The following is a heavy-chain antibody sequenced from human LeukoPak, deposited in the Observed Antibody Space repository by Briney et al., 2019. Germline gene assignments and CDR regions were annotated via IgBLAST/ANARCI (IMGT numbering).Heavy chain of an antibody. CDR2: IAYDGSYE. V-gene: IGHV3-30*18. CDR3: AKDSILDH. CDR1: GFTFSTYG. J-gene: IGHJ4*02. Sequence: GGSLRLSCATSGFTFSTYGMHWVRQAPGKGLEWLAVIAYDGSYEYYADSVKGRFSISRDDSKKTVYLQMNSLRPEDTALYYCAKDSILDHWGQGTLVTVSS.